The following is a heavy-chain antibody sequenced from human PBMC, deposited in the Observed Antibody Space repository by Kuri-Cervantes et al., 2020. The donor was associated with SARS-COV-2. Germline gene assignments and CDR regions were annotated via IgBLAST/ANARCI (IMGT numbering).Heavy chain of an antibody. CDR3: ASIDSSGYYADY. V-gene: IGHV4-4*07. J-gene: IGHJ4*02. D-gene: IGHD3-22*01. CDR1: GGSISSYY. Sequence: ESLKISCTVSGGSISSYYWSWIRQPAGKGLEWIGRVYTSGSTNYNPSLKSRVTMSVDTSKNQFSLKLSSVTAADTAVYYCASIDSSGYYADYWGQGTLVNVSS. CDR2: VYTSGST.